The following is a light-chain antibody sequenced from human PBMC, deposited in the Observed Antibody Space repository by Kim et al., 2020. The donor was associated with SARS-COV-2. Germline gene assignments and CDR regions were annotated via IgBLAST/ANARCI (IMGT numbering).Light chain of an antibody. J-gene: IGKJ4*01. Sequence: TLSATVGDRVTITCRASQNINRWLAWYQQKPGKDPKLLIYNASSLGSGVPSRFSGSGSGTEFTLTISSLQPDDFATYYCQQYNYYFGGGTKVDIK. V-gene: IGKV1-5*01. CDR3: QQYNYY. CDR1: QNINRW. CDR2: NAS.